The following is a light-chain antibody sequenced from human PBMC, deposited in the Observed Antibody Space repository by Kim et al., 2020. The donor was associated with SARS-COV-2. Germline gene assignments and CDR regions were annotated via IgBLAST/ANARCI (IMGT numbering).Light chain of an antibody. V-gene: IGLV1-40*01. J-gene: IGLJ2*01. CDR2: GNS. CDR3: QSYDSSLSVV. CDR1: SSNIGAGYD. Sequence: GQRVTISCTGSSSNIGAGYDVHWYQKLPGTAHKLLIYGNSNRPSGVPDRFSGSKSGTSASLAITGLQAEDEADYYCQSYDSSLSVVFGGGTQLTVL.